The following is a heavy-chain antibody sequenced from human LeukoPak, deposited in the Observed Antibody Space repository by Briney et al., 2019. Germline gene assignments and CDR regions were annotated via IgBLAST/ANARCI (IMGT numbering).Heavy chain of an antibody. J-gene: IGHJ6*02. Sequence: GGSLRLSCAASGFTFSSYGMHWVRQAPGKGLEWVAVTWYDGSNKYYADSVKGRFTISRDNAKNSLYLQMNSLRAEDTAVYYCASQYYYAMDVWGQGTTVTVSS. V-gene: IGHV3-33*03. CDR1: GFTFSSYG. CDR2: TWYDGSNK. CDR3: ASQYYYAMDV.